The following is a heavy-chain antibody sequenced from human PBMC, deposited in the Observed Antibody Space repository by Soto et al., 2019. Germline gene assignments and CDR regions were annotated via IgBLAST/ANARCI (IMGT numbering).Heavy chain of an antibody. D-gene: IGHD3-16*01. V-gene: IGHV1-18*01. J-gene: IGHJ4*02. Sequence: QVQLVQSGAEVKKPGASVKVSCKASGYTFTVYGVSWVRQAPGQGLQWMGWISAYNGNTHYAQKVQGRVTVTTDPSTSTAYMELRSLRSDDTAVYYCARESSMRGLEYWGQGTLVTVSS. CDR1: GYTFTVYG. CDR2: ISAYNGNT. CDR3: ARESSMRGLEY.